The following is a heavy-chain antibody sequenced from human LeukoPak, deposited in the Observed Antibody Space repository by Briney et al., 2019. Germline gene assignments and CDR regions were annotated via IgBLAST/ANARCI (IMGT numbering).Heavy chain of an antibody. V-gene: IGHV4-59*01. D-gene: IGHD3-22*01. CDR1: GDSINNYY. CDR2: ISYSGSS. Sequence: ASETLSLTCTVSGDSINNYYWSWIRQPPGKGLEWIGYISYSGSSNYNPSLNSRVTIIVDRSMNQFSLKLKSVTAADTAVYYCARVTGYIVEDYFDYWGQGTLVTVSS. CDR3: ARVTGYIVEDYFDY. J-gene: IGHJ4*02.